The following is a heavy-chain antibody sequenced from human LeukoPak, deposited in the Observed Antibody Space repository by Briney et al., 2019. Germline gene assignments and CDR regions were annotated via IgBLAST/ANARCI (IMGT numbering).Heavy chain of an antibody. CDR3: AREAKALPYYFDY. J-gene: IGHJ4*02. CDR1: GGSISSGDYY. CDR2: FYYSGST. V-gene: IGHV4-30-4*01. Sequence: SQTLSLTCTVSGGSISSGDYYWSWIRQPPGKGLEWIGYFYYSGSTYYNPSLKSRVTISVDTSKNQFSLKLSPVTAADTAVYYCAREAKALPYYFDYWGQGTLVTVSS.